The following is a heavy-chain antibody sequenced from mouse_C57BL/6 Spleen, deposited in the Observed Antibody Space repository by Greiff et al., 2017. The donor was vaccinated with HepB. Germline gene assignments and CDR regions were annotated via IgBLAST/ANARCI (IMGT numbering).Heavy chain of an antibody. J-gene: IGHJ2*01. D-gene: IGHD1-1*01. CDR3: ARSTGTTVDFDY. Sequence: VQLQQSGAELVMPGASVKLSCKASGYTFTSYWMHWVKQRPGQGLEWIGEIDPSDSYTNYNQKFKGKSTLTVDKSSSTAYMQLSSLTSEDSAVYYCARSTGTTVDFDYWGQGTTLTVSS. CDR2: IDPSDSYT. V-gene: IGHV1-69*01. CDR1: GYTFTSYW.